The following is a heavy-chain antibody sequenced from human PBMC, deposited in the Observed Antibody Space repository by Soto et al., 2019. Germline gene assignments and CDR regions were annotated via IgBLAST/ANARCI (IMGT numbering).Heavy chain of an antibody. CDR1: GFTFSSYS. CDR2: ISSSSSYI. D-gene: IGHD2-2*01. Sequence: EVQLVESGGGLVKPGGSLRLSCAASGFTFSSYSMNWVRQAPGKGLEWVSSISSSSSYIYYADSVKGRFTISRDNAKNSLYLQMNSLRAEDTAVYYCARAEYCSSTSCFYFDYWGQGTLVTVSS. V-gene: IGHV3-21*01. J-gene: IGHJ4*02. CDR3: ARAEYCSSTSCFYFDY.